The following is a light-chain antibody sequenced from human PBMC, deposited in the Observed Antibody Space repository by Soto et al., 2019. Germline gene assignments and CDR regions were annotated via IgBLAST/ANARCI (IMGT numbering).Light chain of an antibody. Sequence: QSALTQPASVSGSPGQSITISCTGTSSDVGSYNLVSWYQQHPGKAPKLMIYEGSKRPSGVPNRFSGSKSGNTASLTISGLQAEDEADYYCCSYAGSSTFFYVFGTGTKLTVL. CDR1: SSDVGSYNL. V-gene: IGLV2-23*03. CDR2: EGS. J-gene: IGLJ1*01. CDR3: CSYAGSSTFFYV.